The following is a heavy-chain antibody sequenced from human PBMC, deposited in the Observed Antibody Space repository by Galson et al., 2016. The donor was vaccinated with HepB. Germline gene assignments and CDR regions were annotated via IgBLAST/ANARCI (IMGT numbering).Heavy chain of an antibody. D-gene: IGHD3-22*01. CDR2: FDPEDGET. V-gene: IGHV1-24*01. Sequence: SVKVSCKVSGNTLSELSIHWVRQAPGKGLEWMGGFDPEDGETIYAQKFQGRVTMTEDTSTDTAYMELSSLRSEDTALYYCAVDQYHYPESSVNWFDPWGQGTLVTVSS. CDR3: AVDQYHYPESSVNWFDP. J-gene: IGHJ5*02. CDR1: GNTLSELS.